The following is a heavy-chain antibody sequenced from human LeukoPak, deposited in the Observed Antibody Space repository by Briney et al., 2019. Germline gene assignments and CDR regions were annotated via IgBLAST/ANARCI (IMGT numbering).Heavy chain of an antibody. CDR3: ARELSQIVWGGLDF. CDR2: IQNDASTR. J-gene: IGHJ4*02. D-gene: IGHD2-21*01. Sequence: GRSLRLSCTASGFTFSHYGMHWVRQAPGKGLEWVAVIQNDASTRNYVYSVKGRFTISRDNSENTVFLQMDSLRVEDAAVYYCARELSQIVWGGLDFGGQGTLVSVSS. CDR1: GFTFSHYG. V-gene: IGHV3-33*05.